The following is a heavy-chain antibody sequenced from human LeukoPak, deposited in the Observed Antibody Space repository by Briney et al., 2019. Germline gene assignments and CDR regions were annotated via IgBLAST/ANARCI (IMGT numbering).Heavy chain of an antibody. CDR2: ISSSGSTI. Sequence: GGSLRLSCAASGFTFSDYYMSWIRQAAGKGLEWVSYISSSGSTIYYVDSVNGRFTISMDNAKNSLYLQMTSLRAEDTAVYYCARVEYSSGWTNYYYYMDVWGKGTTVTVSS. CDR1: GFTFSDYY. V-gene: IGHV3-11*01. CDR3: ARVEYSSGWTNYYYYMDV. D-gene: IGHD6-19*01. J-gene: IGHJ6*03.